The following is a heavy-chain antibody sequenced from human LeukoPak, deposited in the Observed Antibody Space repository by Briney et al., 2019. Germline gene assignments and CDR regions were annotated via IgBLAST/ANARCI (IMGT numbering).Heavy chain of an antibody. Sequence: GGSLRLSCAASGFTVSSNYVSWVRQAPGKGLEWVSVIYSGGSTYYADSVKDRFTISRDNSKNTLYLQMNSLRAEDTAVYYCATGRGYYYDSSGYWRWGQGTLVTVSS. CDR3: ATGRGYYYDSSGYWR. CDR1: GFTVSSNY. J-gene: IGHJ4*02. D-gene: IGHD3-22*01. CDR2: IYSGGST. V-gene: IGHV3-53*01.